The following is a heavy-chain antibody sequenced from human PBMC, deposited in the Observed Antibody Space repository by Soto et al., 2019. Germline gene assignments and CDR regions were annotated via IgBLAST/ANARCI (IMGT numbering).Heavy chain of an antibody. Sequence: GSVKVCFKASGYPFTGYYMHWVRQAPGQGLEWMGWINPNSGGTNYAQKFQGRVTMTRDTSISTAYMELSRLRSDDTAVYYCARGATITIFGVVQYYYGMDVWGQGTPVTVSS. J-gene: IGHJ6*01. V-gene: IGHV1-2*02. CDR1: GYPFTGYY. CDR3: ARGATITIFGVVQYYYGMDV. D-gene: IGHD3-3*01. CDR2: INPNSGGT.